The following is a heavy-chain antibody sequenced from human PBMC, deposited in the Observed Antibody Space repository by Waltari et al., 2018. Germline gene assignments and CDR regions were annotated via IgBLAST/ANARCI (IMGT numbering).Heavy chain of an antibody. J-gene: IGHJ4*02. Sequence: QVQLVQSGAEVKKPGSSVKVSCKASGGPFSSYDISWVRTVPGQGLEWMGGIIPIFGTANYAQKFQGRVTITADESTSTAYMELSSLRSEDTAVYYCARSYYDSSGYYGFDYWGQGTLVTVSS. CDR1: GGPFSSYD. D-gene: IGHD3-22*01. V-gene: IGHV1-69*01. CDR2: IIPIFGTA. CDR3: ARSYYDSSGYYGFDY.